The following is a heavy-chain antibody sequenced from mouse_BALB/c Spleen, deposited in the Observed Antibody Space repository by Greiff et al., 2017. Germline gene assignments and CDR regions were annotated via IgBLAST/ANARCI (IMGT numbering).Heavy chain of an antibody. Sequence: VKLMESGPEVVRPGVSVKISCKGSGYTFTDYAMHWVKQSHAKSLEWIGVISTYNGNTNYNQKFKGKATMTVDKSSSTAYMELARLTSEDSAIYYCARGRGLRRVYYYAMDYWGQGTSVTVSS. CDR2: ISTYNGNT. CDR1: GYTFTDYA. D-gene: IGHD2-4*01. V-gene: IGHV1-67*01. CDR3: ARGRGLRRVYYYAMDY. J-gene: IGHJ4*01.